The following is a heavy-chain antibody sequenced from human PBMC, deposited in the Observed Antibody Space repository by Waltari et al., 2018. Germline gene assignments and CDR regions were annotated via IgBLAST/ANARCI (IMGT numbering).Heavy chain of an antibody. CDR1: GFTFSSYS. D-gene: IGHD2-2*01. CDR3: ARDQYFTSAGSDAFDI. J-gene: IGHJ3*02. Sequence: EVQLVESGGGLVQPGGSLRLSCAASGFTFSSYSMNWVRQAPGKGLEWVSYISSSSSTIYYADSVKGRFTISRDNAKNSLYLQMNSLRAEDTAVYYCARDQYFTSAGSDAFDIWGQGTMVTVSS. CDR2: ISSSSSTI. V-gene: IGHV3-48*01.